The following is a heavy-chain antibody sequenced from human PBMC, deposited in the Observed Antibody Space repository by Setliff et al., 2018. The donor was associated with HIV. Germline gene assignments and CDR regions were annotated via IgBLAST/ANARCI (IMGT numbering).Heavy chain of an antibody. CDR2: IYYSGTT. D-gene: IGHD1-1*01. CDR3: ARGGDWDDNYYMDV. V-gene: IGHV4-39*01. CDR1: GGSISSSSYY. J-gene: IGHJ6*03. Sequence: SETLSLTCTVSGGSISSSSYYWGWIRQPPGKGLEWIGSIYYSGTTYYNPSLKSRVTISVDTSKNQFSLKLSSVTPEDTAVYYCARGGDWDDNYYMDVWGKGTTVTVSS.